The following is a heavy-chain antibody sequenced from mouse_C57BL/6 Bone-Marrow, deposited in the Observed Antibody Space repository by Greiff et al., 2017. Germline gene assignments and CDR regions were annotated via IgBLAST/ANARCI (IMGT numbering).Heavy chain of an antibody. CDR1: GYTFTGYN. D-gene: IGHD2-1*01. CDR3: ARWDYGNYYWYFDV. J-gene: IGHJ1*03. Sequence: EVQLQQSGPELVKPGASVKIPCKASGYTFTGYNMDWVQQSPGKGLEWIGDINPNDGGTNYNQKFKGKATLTVDKSSSTAYMELRSLTSEDAAIYYGARWDYGNYYWYFDVWGTGTTLTVSS. CDR2: INPNDGGT. V-gene: IGHV1-18*01.